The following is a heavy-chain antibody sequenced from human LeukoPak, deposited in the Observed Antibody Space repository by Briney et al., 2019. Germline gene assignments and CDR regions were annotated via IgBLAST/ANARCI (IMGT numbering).Heavy chain of an antibody. CDR3: ARDYSSGYSVFDY. V-gene: IGHV3-38-3*01. J-gene: IGHJ4*02. D-gene: IGHD3-22*01. CDR1: GFTVSSNE. CDR2: ISGGST. Sequence: PGGSLRLSCAASGFTVSSNEMSWVRQAPGKGLEWVSSISGGSTYYADSRKGRFTISRDNSKNTLHLQMNSLRAEDTAVYYCARDYSSGYSVFDYWGQGTLVTVSS.